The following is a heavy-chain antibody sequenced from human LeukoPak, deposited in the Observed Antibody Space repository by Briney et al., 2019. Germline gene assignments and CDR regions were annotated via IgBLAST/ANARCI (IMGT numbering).Heavy chain of an antibody. J-gene: IGHJ6*03. V-gene: IGHV4-39*07. D-gene: IGHD4-23*01. CDR2: IYYSGST. CDR3: ARGLIPDYGGNSVGYYYYYMDV. Sequence: SETLSLTCTVSGGSISSSSYYWGWIRQPPGKGLEWIGSIYYSGSTYYNPSLKSRVTISVDTSKNQFSLKLSSVTAADTAVYYCARGLIPDYGGNSVGYYYYYMDVWGKGTTVTVSS. CDR1: GGSISSSSYY.